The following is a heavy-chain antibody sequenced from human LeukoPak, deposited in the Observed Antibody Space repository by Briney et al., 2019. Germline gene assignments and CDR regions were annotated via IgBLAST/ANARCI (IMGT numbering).Heavy chain of an antibody. CDR2: INHSGST. Sequence: SETLSLTCAVYGGSFSGYYWSWIRQPPGKGLEWIGEINHSGSTNHNPSLKSRVTISVDTSKNQFSLKLSSVTAADTAVYYCARGRYYDSSGYYYYYYYMDVWGKGTTVTISS. J-gene: IGHJ6*03. CDR1: GGSFSGYY. V-gene: IGHV4-34*01. D-gene: IGHD3-22*01. CDR3: ARGRYYDSSGYYYYYYYMDV.